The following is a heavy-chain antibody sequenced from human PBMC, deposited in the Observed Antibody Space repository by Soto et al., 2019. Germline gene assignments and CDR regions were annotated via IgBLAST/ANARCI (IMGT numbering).Heavy chain of an antibody. CDR1: GGSISRSGSY. D-gene: IGHD3-22*01. CDR2: VYYGGNT. V-gene: IGHV4-39*01. Sequence: QLQLQGSGPGLVKPSETLSLTCTVSGGSISRSGSYWAWIRQPPGKGLEWIGSVYYGGNTYYNPSRKSRVTICVERSGTKFSLYLNSVTAADTAVYYCATAAKDYYESRFSHAFDSWGQGTMVNVSS. CDR3: ATAAKDYYESRFSHAFDS. J-gene: IGHJ3*01.